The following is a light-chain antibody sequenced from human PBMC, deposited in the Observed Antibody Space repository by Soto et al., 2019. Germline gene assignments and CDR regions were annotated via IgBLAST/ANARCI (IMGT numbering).Light chain of an antibody. J-gene: IGLJ3*02. CDR2: EDF. V-gene: IGLV2-23*01. CDR1: SSDIGSYNL. CDR3: CSNAPGNTVQ. Sequence: QSALTQPASVSGSPGQSITLSCTGTSSDIGSYNLVSWYQQHPGKAPKLVIYEDFKRPSGVSDRFSGSKSGSTASLTISGLRAEDEAEYYCCSNAPGNTVQFGGGTKLTVL.